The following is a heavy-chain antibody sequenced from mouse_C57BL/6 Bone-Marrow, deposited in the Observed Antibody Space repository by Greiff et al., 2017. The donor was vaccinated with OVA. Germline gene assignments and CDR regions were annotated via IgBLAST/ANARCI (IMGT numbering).Heavy chain of an antibody. CDR3: ARGGSYYAMDD. V-gene: IGHV1-4*01. CDR1: GYTFTSYT. Sequence: VKLMESGAELARPGASVKMSCKASGYTFTSYTMHWVKQRPGQGLEWIGYINPSSGYTKYNQKFKDKATLTADESSSTAYMQLSSLTSEDSAVYYCARGGSYYAMDDWGQGTSVTVSS. CDR2: INPSSGYT. J-gene: IGHJ4*01.